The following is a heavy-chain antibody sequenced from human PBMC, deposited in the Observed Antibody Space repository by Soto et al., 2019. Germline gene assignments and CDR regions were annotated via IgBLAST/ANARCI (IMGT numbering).Heavy chain of an antibody. J-gene: IGHJ4*02. Sequence: QITLKESGPTLVKPTQTLTLTCTFSGFSLSTSGVGVGWIRQPPGKALEWLAFLYWDDDKRYSPSLKSRLTITKGTAKNQVLLTMTTLDPVDTATYYCARTSVNWGSRGLVDYWGQGTLVTVAS. D-gene: IGHD7-27*01. CDR3: ARTSVNWGSRGLVDY. V-gene: IGHV2-5*02. CDR2: LYWDDDK. CDR1: GFSLSTSGVG.